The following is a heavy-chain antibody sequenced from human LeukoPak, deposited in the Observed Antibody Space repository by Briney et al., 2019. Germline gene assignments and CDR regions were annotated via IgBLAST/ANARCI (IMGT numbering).Heavy chain of an antibody. CDR3: ARGRSSMVRGYYYYYMDV. J-gene: IGHJ6*03. CDR1: GGSMRYFY. D-gene: IGHD3-10*01. V-gene: IGHV4-59*01. Sequence: SETLSLTCTVSGGSMRYFYWSWVRQTPGKGLEWLGYVFDSGNTNYNPSLNSRLAISVDTSKNQFSLKLRSVTAADTAVYYCARGRSSMVRGYYYYYMDVWGKGTTVTVSS. CDR2: VFDSGNT.